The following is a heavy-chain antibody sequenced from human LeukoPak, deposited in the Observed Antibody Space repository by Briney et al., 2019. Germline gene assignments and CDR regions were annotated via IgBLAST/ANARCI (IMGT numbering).Heavy chain of an antibody. CDR1: GYTFTGYY. V-gene: IGHV1-2*02. CDR2: INPNSGST. D-gene: IGHD4-17*01. CDR3: ARAENAVTTWFDY. Sequence: ASVKVSCKASGYTFTGYYMHWVRQAPGQGLEWMGWINPNSGSTNYAQKFQGRVTMTRDTSISTAYMELNRLRSDDTAVYYCARAENAVTTWFDYWGQGTLVTVSS. J-gene: IGHJ4*02.